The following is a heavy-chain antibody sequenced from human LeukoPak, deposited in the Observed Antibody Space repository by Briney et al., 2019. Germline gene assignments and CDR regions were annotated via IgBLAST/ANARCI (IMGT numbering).Heavy chain of an antibody. Sequence: HPGGSLRLSCAASGFTFSSYAMSWVRQAPGKGLEWVSAISGSGGSTYYADSVKGRFTISRDNAKNSLYLQMNSLRAEDTAVYYCAREGIVGAHIDYWGQGTLVTVSS. J-gene: IGHJ4*02. CDR2: ISGSGGST. D-gene: IGHD1-26*01. CDR1: GFTFSSYA. CDR3: AREGIVGAHIDY. V-gene: IGHV3-23*01.